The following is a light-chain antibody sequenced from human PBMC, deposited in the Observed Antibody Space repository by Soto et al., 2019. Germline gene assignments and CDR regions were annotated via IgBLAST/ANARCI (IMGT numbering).Light chain of an antibody. CDR3: QQYNNWAGT. J-gene: IGKJ4*01. V-gene: IGKV3-15*01. CDR1: QSVSSN. CDR2: GAS. Sequence: EIVMTQSPATLSVSPGERATLSCTASQSVSSNLAWYQQKPGQAPRLLIYGASTRATGIPARFSGSGSGTEFTLTISSLQSEDFAVYYCQQYNNWAGTFGGGTKVEIK.